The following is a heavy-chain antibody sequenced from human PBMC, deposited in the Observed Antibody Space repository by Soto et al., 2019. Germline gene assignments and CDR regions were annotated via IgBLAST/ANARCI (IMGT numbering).Heavy chain of an antibody. Sequence: EVQLVESGGGLVQPGRSLRLSCAASGFTFDDHTMHWVRQAPGKGLEWVSGISWNCGIISYADSVKGRFTIHRDNAKNSLYLKMNVLRAEDTAFYYWEKDIHPYYYDSSGYTWGFDSWGQGTLVTVSS. CDR3: EKDIHPYYYDSSGYTWGFDS. J-gene: IGHJ4*02. D-gene: IGHD3-22*01. CDR1: GFTFDDHT. V-gene: IGHV3-9*01. CDR2: ISWNCGII.